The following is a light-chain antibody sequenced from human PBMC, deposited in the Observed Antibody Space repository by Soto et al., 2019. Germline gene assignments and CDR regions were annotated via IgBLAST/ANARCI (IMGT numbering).Light chain of an antibody. CDR2: ATS. CDR1: QSVSTTY. Sequence: EIVLTQSPGSLSLSPGEGATLSCRASQSVSTTYLAWYQLKPGQAPRLVIYATSSRAAGIQDRFRGSGSGTEFTLTISSLEPEDVGVYFCQQYGNSPPYSFGQGTKLEIK. V-gene: IGKV3-20*01. J-gene: IGKJ2*03. CDR3: QQYGNSPPYS.